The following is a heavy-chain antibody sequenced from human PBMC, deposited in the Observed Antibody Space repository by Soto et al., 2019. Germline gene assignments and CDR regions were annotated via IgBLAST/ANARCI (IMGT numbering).Heavy chain of an antibody. V-gene: IGHV1-69*01. Sequence: QVQLVQSGAEVKKPGSSVKVSCKASGGTFSSYAISWVRQAPGQGLEWMGGIIPIFGTANYAQKFQGRVTITEDESTRTAYMELSSLRSEDTAVYYCAREISYYDRSGYHFDYWGQGTLVTVSS. J-gene: IGHJ4*02. CDR3: AREISYYDRSGYHFDY. CDR2: IIPIFGTA. D-gene: IGHD3-22*01. CDR1: GGTFSSYA.